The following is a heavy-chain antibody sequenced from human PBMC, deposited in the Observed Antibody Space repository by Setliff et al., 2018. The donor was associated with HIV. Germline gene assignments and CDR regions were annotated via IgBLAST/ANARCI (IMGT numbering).Heavy chain of an antibody. CDR2: ISRSGDTI. J-gene: IGHJ4*02. Sequence: GGSLRLSCAASGFTFSTYSMNWVRQAPGKGPEWVSYISRSGDTIDYADSVKGRFTISRDNAKNSVSLQMNSLRVEDTAVYYCPRDDWTCSDGTCFPITFDYWGQGTLVTVSS. CDR1: GFTFSTYS. CDR3: PRDDWTCSDGTCFPITFDY. V-gene: IGHV3-48*01. D-gene: IGHD2-15*01.